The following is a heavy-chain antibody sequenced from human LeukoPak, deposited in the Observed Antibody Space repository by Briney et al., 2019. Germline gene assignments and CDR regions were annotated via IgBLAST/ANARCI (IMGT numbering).Heavy chain of an antibody. CDR1: GGSFSGYY. D-gene: IGHD3-16*01. Sequence: SETLSLTCAVYGGSFSGYYWSWIRQPPGKGLEWIGEINHSGSTNYNPSLKSRVTISVDKSKNQFSLKLSSVTAADTAVYYCARDGGYYYMDVWGKGTTVTVSS. CDR3: ARDGGYYYMDV. CDR2: INHSGST. J-gene: IGHJ6*03. V-gene: IGHV4-34*01.